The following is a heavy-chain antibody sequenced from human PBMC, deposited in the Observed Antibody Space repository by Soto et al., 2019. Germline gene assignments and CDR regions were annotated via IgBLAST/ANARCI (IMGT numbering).Heavy chain of an antibody. CDR1: GYNFTSYG. CDR3: ARDDSRGYPVPFDY. Sequence: QVQLVQSGAEVKKPGASLKVSCKTSGYNFTSYGISWVRQAPGQGLEWMGWINPYNGHTYYVQKFQGRVTMATDTSPNTAYMELKNLKSVDTALYFCARDDSRGYPVPFDYWGQGTLVTVSS. CDR2: INPYNGHT. V-gene: IGHV1-18*01. D-gene: IGHD3-22*01. J-gene: IGHJ4*02.